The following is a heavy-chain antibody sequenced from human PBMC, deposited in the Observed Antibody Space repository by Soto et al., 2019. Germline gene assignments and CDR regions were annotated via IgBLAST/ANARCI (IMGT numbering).Heavy chain of an antibody. CDR1: GFTFSSYA. CDR3: ARDPPIVVVVAATPYFDY. CDR2: ISYDGSNK. D-gene: IGHD2-15*01. Sequence: QVQLVESGGGVVQPGRSLRLSCAASGFTFSSYAMHWVRQAPGKGLEWVAVISYDGSNKYYADSVKGRFTISRDNFKNTLYLQMNSLRAEDTAVYYCARDPPIVVVVAATPYFDYWGQGTLVTVSS. V-gene: IGHV3-30-3*01. J-gene: IGHJ4*02.